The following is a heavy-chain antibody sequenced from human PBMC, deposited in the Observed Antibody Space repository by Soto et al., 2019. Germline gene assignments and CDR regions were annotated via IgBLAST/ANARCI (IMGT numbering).Heavy chain of an antibody. J-gene: IGHJ4*02. CDR3: AIGSIRYFDWLLYWDY. CDR2: ISSSSSTI. Sequence: GGSLRLSCAASGFTFSSYSMNWVRQAPGKGLEWVSYISSSSSTIYYADSVKGRFTISRDNAKNSLYLQMNSLRDEDTAVYYCAIGSIRYFDWLLYWDYWGQGNLVTVSS. CDR1: GFTFSSYS. D-gene: IGHD3-9*01. V-gene: IGHV3-48*02.